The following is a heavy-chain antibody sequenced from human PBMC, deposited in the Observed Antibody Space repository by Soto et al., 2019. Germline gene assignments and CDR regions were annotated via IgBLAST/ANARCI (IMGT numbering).Heavy chain of an antibody. CDR1: GFTFRTYV. V-gene: IGHV3-23*01. Sequence: EVQLLESGGGLVQPGGSLRLSCAASGFTFRTYVMSWVRQPPGKGLEWVSGISEGAGSRYYADSVKGRFTISRDNSKNTLYLQMNSRRVEDTAVYYCGKNWGDSWGQGTLVIVSS. CDR3: GKNWGDS. CDR2: ISEGAGSR. D-gene: IGHD3-16*01. J-gene: IGHJ4*02.